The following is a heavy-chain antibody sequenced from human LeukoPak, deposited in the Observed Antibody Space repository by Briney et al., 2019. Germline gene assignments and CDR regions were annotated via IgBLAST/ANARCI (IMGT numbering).Heavy chain of an antibody. D-gene: IGHD3-22*01. Sequence: SGGSLRLSCAASGFTVSSNYVSWVRQAPGKGLEWVSVIYSGGSTYYADSVKGRFTISRDNSKNTLYLQMNSLRAEDTAVYYCARNQYYYDSSGYLYWGQGTLVTVSS. CDR2: IYSGGST. V-gene: IGHV3-66*01. J-gene: IGHJ4*02. CDR3: ARNQYYYDSSGYLY. CDR1: GFTVSSNY.